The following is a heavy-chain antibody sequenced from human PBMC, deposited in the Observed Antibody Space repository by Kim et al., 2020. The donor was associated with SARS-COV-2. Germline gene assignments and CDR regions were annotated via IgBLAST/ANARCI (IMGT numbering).Heavy chain of an antibody. V-gene: IGHV3-30*18. D-gene: IGHD2-15*01. J-gene: IGHJ4*02. CDR2: ISYDGSNK. Sequence: GGSLRLSCAASGFTFSSYGMHWVRQAPGKGLEWVAVISYDGSNKYYADSVKGRFTISRDNSKNTLYLQMNSLRAEDTAVYYCAKERGLYCSGGSCYPFDYWGQGTLVTVSS. CDR1: GFTFSSYG. CDR3: AKERGLYCSGGSCYPFDY.